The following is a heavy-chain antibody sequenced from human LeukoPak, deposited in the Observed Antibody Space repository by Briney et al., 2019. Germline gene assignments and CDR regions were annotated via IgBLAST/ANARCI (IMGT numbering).Heavy chain of an antibody. V-gene: IGHV3-23*01. Sequence: PGGSLRLSCAASGFTFSSYVMSWVRQAPGQGLEWVSAISGSGGNTYYADSVKGRFTISRDNSKNTLYLQMNGLRAEDTAVYYCAKDNRYCSSPNCYFDYWGQGTLVTVSS. CDR1: GFTFSSYV. D-gene: IGHD2-2*01. CDR3: AKDNRYCSSPNCYFDY. CDR2: ISGSGGNT. J-gene: IGHJ4*02.